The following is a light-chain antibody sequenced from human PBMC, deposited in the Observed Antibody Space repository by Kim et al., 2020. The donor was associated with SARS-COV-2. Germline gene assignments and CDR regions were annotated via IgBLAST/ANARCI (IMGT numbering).Light chain of an antibody. J-gene: IGKJ4*01. CDR2: GAS. V-gene: IGKV3-15*01. CDR1: QSVSSN. Sequence: EVVMTQSPATLSVSPGERVTLSCRASQSVSSNLAWYQQKPGQAPRLLIYGASTRATVIPDRFSGSGSGTEFTLTISSLQSEDFAVYYCQQFNNWPLTFGGGTKVDIK. CDR3: QQFNNWPLT.